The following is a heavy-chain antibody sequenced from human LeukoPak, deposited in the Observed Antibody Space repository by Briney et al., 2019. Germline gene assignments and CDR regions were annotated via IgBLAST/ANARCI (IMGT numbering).Heavy chain of an antibody. CDR3: AKVPQPPTYYYDSSGYPDY. Sequence: GGSLRLSCAASGFTFSSYAMSWVRQAPGKGLEWVSAISGSGGSTYYADSVKGRSTISRDNSKNTLYLQMNSLRAEDTAVYYCAKVPQPPTYYYDSSGYPDYWGQGTLVTVSS. D-gene: IGHD3-22*01. J-gene: IGHJ4*02. V-gene: IGHV3-23*01. CDR1: GFTFSSYA. CDR2: ISGSGGST.